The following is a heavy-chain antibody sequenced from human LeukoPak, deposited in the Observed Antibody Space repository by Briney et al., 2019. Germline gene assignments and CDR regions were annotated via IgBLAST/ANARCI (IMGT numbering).Heavy chain of an antibody. Sequence: GGSLRLSCAASGFTISSYAMSWVRQAPGEGLVGVSSISNSGGRTFYTDSVKGRFTISRDNSKITLYLQMNSLRAEDTAVNYCAKGDPYYYDSSGCYDYWGQGTLVTVSS. CDR1: GFTISSYA. J-gene: IGHJ4*02. CDR2: ISNSGGRT. D-gene: IGHD3-22*01. V-gene: IGHV3-23*01. CDR3: AKGDPYYYDSSGCYDY.